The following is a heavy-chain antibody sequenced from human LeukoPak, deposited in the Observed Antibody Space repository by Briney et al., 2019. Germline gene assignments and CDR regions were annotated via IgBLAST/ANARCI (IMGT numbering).Heavy chain of an antibody. V-gene: IGHV1-2*02. Sequence: ASVKVSCKASGYTFTDYYMHWVRQAPGQGLEWMGWINPNSGDTNYAQKFQGRVAMTRDTSISTAYMELSRLRFDDTAVYYCARARLGYAYDYYYYYMDVWGKGTTVTVSS. CDR2: INPNSGDT. J-gene: IGHJ6*03. CDR1: GYTFTDYY. CDR3: ARARLGYAYDYYYYYMDV. D-gene: IGHD5-18*01.